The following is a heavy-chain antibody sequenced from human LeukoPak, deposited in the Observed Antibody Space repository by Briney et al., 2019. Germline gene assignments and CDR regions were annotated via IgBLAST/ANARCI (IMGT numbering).Heavy chain of an antibody. D-gene: IGHD6-13*01. Sequence: GESLKISCAASGFTFSSYSMNWVRQAPGKGLEWVSSISSSSSYIYYADSVKGRFTISRDNAKTSLYLQMNRLRAEDTAVYYCARDCPFSFIAAAAPFDYWGQGTLVTVSS. CDR1: GFTFSSYS. V-gene: IGHV3-21*01. CDR2: ISSSSSYI. CDR3: ARDCPFSFIAAAAPFDY. J-gene: IGHJ4*02.